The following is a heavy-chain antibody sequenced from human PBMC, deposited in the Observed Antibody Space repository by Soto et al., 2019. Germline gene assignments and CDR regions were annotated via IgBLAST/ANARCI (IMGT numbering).Heavy chain of an antibody. CDR2: ISSSSSTI. Sequence: PGGSLRLSCAASGFTFSSYSMNWVRQAPGKGLEWVSYISSSSSTIYYADSVKGRFTFSSDNAKNSLYLQMNSLRDEDTAVYYCARVAPDNNYVWGSYRYTTVDYWGQGTLVTVSS. CDR3: ARVAPDNNYVWGSYRYTTVDY. J-gene: IGHJ4*02. D-gene: IGHD3-16*02. CDR1: GFTFSSYS. V-gene: IGHV3-48*02.